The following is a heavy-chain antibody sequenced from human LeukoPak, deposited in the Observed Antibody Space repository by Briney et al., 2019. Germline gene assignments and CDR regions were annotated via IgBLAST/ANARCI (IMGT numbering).Heavy chain of an antibody. V-gene: IGHV3-23*01. J-gene: IGHJ3*01. Sequence: SGGSLRLSCAASGFTFSSYAMSWVRQAPGKGLEWVSAISGSGGSTYYADSVEGRFTISRDNAKNTLYLQMNSLRVEDAAVYYCARRRGIDGVTSDLDAFDLWGQGTVVTVSS. D-gene: IGHD2-2*01. CDR2: ISGSGGST. CDR3: ARRRGIDGVTSDLDAFDL. CDR1: GFTFSSYA.